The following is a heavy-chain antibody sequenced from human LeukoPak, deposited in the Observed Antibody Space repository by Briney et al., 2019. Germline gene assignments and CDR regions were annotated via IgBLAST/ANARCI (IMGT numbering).Heavy chain of an antibody. Sequence: SETLSLTCTVSGGSISSSSYYWAWIRQPPGKGLEWIGSIYYSGSTYYNPSLRSRVTISVDTSKNQFSLKLSSVTAADTAVYYCARVAYDSSGYPYYYYYMDVWGKGTTVTVSS. V-gene: IGHV4-39*01. CDR1: GGSISSSSYY. D-gene: IGHD3-22*01. CDR3: ARVAYDSSGYPYYYYYMDV. CDR2: IYYSGST. J-gene: IGHJ6*03.